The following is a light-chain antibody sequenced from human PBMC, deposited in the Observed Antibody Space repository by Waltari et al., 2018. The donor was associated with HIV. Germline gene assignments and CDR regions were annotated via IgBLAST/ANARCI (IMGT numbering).Light chain of an antibody. CDR3: QTWDRPTVI. CDR2: PDN. J-gene: IGLJ2*01. Sequence: SELTQPPSVAVSPGQTARITCPANKMGDKYVSWYQQKPGQSPVLVIYPDNKRPSGIPERYSASLSWNTATLTISGTLPMDEADYYCQTWDRPTVIFGGGTKLTV. CDR1: KMGDKY. V-gene: IGLV3-1*01.